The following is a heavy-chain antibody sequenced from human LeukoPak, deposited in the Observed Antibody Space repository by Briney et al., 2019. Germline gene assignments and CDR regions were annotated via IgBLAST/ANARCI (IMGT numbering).Heavy chain of an antibody. CDR1: GFTFSSYA. V-gene: IGHV3-23*01. D-gene: IGHD2-2*01. Sequence: GGSLRLSCAASGFTFSSYAMSWVRQAPGKGLEWVSAISGSGGSTYYADSVKGRFTISRDNSKNTLYLQMNSLRAEDTAVYYCAKDEFGLPDIVVVPAAITFDYWGQGTLVTVSS. CDR2: ISGSGGST. J-gene: IGHJ4*02. CDR3: AKDEFGLPDIVVVPAAITFDY.